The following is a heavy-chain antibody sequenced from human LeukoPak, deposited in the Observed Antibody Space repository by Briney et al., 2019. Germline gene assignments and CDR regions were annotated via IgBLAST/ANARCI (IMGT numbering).Heavy chain of an antibody. V-gene: IGHV3-21*01. CDR3: ARGKYGDHDPFDI. CDR1: GFTLSSYS. Sequence: GGSLRLSCAASGFTLSSYSMNWVRQAPGKGLEWVSSISSSSSYIYYADSVKGRFTISRDNAKNSLYLQMNSLRAEDTAVYYCARGKYGDHDPFDIWGQGTMVTVSS. D-gene: IGHD4-17*01. J-gene: IGHJ3*02. CDR2: ISSSSSYI.